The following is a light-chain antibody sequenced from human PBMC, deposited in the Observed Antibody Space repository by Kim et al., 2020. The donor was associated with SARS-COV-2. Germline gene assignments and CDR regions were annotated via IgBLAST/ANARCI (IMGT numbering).Light chain of an antibody. CDR1: QSVRSSY. J-gene: IGKJ1*01. Sequence: EALLTQSPGTLSLSPGERAALSCRASQSVRSSYLAWYQQKPGQAPRLVMYGASNRATGIPDRFSGSGSGTDFTLTISRLEPEDFAVYYCQYYGASMWTFGQGTKVDIK. CDR2: GAS. V-gene: IGKV3-20*01. CDR3: QYYGASMWT.